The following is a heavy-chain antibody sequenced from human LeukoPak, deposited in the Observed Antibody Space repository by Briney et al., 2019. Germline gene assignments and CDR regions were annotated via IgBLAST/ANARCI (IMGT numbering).Heavy chain of an antibody. J-gene: IGHJ4*02. CDR2: INPNSGGT. CDR1: GYTFTGYY. CDR3: ARGEYSSGPNYFDY. Sequence: GASVKVSCKASGYTFTGYYMHWVRQAPGQGLEWMGWINPNSGGTNYAQKFQGRVTMTRDTSISTAYMELSRLRSDDTAVYYCARGEYSSGPNYFDYWGQGTLVTVSP. V-gene: IGHV1-2*02. D-gene: IGHD6-19*01.